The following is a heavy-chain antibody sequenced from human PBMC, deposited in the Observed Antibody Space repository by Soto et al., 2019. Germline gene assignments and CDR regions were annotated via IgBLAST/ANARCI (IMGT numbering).Heavy chain of an antibody. CDR1: GYSFTSYW. CDR3: ERTRVENAFDI. J-gene: IGHJ3*02. Sequence: GESLKISCKGSGYSFTSYWIGWVRQMPGKGLEWMGIIYPGDSDTRYSPSFQGQVTISADKSISTAYLQWSSLKASDTAMYYRERTRVENAFDIWGQGTMVTVSS. CDR2: IYPGDSDT. V-gene: IGHV5-51*01.